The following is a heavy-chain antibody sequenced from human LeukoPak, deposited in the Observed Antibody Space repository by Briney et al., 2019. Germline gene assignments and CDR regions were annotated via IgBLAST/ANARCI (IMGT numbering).Heavy chain of an antibody. Sequence: PSETLSLTCTVSGGSISSGSYYWSWIRQPAGKGLEWIGRIYTSGSTNYNPSLKSRVTISVDTSKNQFSLKLSSVTAADTAVYYCARGPNCTNGVCYGLYYYYMEVWGKGTTVTVSS. CDR3: ARGPNCTNGVCYGLYYYYMEV. CDR2: IYTSGST. CDR1: GGSISSGSYY. D-gene: IGHD2-8*01. V-gene: IGHV4-61*02. J-gene: IGHJ6*03.